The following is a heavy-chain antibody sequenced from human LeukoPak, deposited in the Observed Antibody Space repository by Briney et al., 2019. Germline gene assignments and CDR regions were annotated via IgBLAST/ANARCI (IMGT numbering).Heavy chain of an antibody. J-gene: IGHJ4*02. CDR1: GGSISSSSYY. D-gene: IGHD6-19*01. V-gene: IGHV3-23*01. CDR3: AKGISGSFDY. Sequence: PSETLSLTCTVSGGSISSSSYYWGWIRQPPGKGLEWVSGMSSSGNTTYYADSVKGRFTMSRDNSKNTPYLQMNSLRAEDTAVYYCAKGISGSFDYWGQGTLVTVSS. CDR2: MSSSGNTT.